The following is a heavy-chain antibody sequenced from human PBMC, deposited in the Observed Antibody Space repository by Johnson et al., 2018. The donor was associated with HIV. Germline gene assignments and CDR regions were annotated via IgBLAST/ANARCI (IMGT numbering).Heavy chain of an antibody. J-gene: IGHJ3*02. CDR1: GFTVSSNY. CDR3: ARDGAQQLARDAFDI. CDR2: INSGGST. Sequence: VQLVESGGGLVQPGGSLRLSCAASGFTVSSNYMSWVRQAPGKGLEWVSVINSGGSTYYADSVKGRFSISRDNSKNTLYLQMNSLRAEDTAVYYCARDGAQQLARDAFDIWGQGTMVTVSS. D-gene: IGHD6-13*01. V-gene: IGHV3-66*02.